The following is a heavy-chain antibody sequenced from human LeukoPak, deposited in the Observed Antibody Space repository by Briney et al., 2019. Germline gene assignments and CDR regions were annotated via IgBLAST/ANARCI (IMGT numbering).Heavy chain of an antibody. V-gene: IGHV1-2*02. Sequence: ASVKVSCKASGYTFTGYYMHWVRQAPGQGLEWMGWINPNSGGTNYAQKFQGRVTMTRDTSISTAYMELSRLRPDDTAVYYCAREGYCSSTSCYAAESYYYYGMDVWGQGTTVTVSS. CDR1: GYTFTGYY. D-gene: IGHD2-2*01. J-gene: IGHJ6*02. CDR3: AREGYCSSTSCYAAESYYYYGMDV. CDR2: INPNSGGT.